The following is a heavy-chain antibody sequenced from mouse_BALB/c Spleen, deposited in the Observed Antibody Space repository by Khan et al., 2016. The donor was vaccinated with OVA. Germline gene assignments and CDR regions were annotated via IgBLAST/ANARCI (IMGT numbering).Heavy chain of an antibody. D-gene: IGHD1-1*01. CDR2: INPSTGYT. CDR1: GYTFINYW. Sequence: QVQLKQSGAELAKPGASVKMSCKASGYTFINYWILWVKQRPGQGLEWIGYINPSTGYTAYNQNFKDKATLTVDKSSSTAYMQLSSLTTEDSAVSYCAGRGVRWDFDYWGQGTTLTVSS. CDR3: AGRGVRWDFDY. J-gene: IGHJ2*01. V-gene: IGHV1-7*01.